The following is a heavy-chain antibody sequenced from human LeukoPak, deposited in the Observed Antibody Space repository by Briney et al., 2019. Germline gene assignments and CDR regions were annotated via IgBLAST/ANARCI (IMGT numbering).Heavy chain of an antibody. V-gene: IGHV4-39*01. CDR1: GGSISSSSYY. CDR3: ARIPGYSSSCLTPGGYFDY. J-gene: IGHJ4*02. D-gene: IGHD6-13*01. CDR2: IYYSGST. Sequence: SETLSLTCTVSGGSISSSSYYWGWIRQPPGKGLEWIGSIYYSGSTYYNPSLKSRVTISVDTSKNEFSLKLSSVTAADTAVYYCARIPGYSSSCLTPGGYFDYWRQGTLVTVSS.